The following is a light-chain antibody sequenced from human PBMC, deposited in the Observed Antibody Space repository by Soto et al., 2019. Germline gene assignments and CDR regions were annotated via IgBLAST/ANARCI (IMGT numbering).Light chain of an antibody. CDR2: EVR. V-gene: IGLV2-14*01. CDR3: SSYTTTSTLRV. CDR1: SSDVGGHNY. J-gene: IGLJ3*02. Sequence: QSVLTQPAPVSGSPGQSITISCTGTSSDVGGHNYVSWYQQHPGKAPKLLIYEVRVRPSGVSIRFSGSKSANTASLTISGLQAEDEADYYCSSYTTTSTLRVFGGGTKLTVL.